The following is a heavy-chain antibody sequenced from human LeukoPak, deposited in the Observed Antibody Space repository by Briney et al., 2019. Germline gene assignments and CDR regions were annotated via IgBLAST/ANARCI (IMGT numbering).Heavy chain of an antibody. CDR3: ARASLLGYCSSTSCYQFDY. Sequence: GGSLRLSCAASGFTFSSYAMSWVRQAPGKGLEWVSAISGSGGSTSYADSVKGRFTISRDNSKNTLYLQMNSLRAEDTAVYYCARASLLGYCSSTSCYQFDYWGQGTLVTVSS. CDR2: ISGSGGST. J-gene: IGHJ4*02. CDR1: GFTFSSYA. D-gene: IGHD2-2*01. V-gene: IGHV3-23*01.